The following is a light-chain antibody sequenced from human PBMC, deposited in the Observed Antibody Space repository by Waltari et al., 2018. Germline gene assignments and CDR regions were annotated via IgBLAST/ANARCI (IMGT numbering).Light chain of an antibody. CDR2: NDN. CDR1: NSNIGAHS. CDR3: AVWDDSLGGV. Sequence: QSVLTQPPSVSGTPGQRVTISCSGSNSNIGAHSVNLYQQLPGQAPKLLIYNDNPGPSGVPDRFSASKSGTSASLAITGLQSEDEADYYCAVWDDSLGGVFGGGTKLTVL. J-gene: IGLJ3*02. V-gene: IGLV1-44*01.